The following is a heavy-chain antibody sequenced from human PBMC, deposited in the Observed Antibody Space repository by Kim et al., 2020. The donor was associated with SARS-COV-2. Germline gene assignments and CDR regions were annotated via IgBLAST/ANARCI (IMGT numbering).Heavy chain of an antibody. CDR3: ARVKDASGRYQLLMRFAFDI. Sequence: GGSLRLSCAASGFTFSSYAMHWVRQAPGKGLEWVAVISYDGSNKYYADSVKGRFTIFRDNSKNTLYLQMNSLRAEDTAVYYCARVKDASGRYQLLMRFAFDIWGQGTMVTVSS. J-gene: IGHJ3*02. D-gene: IGHD2-2*01. CDR1: GFTFSSYA. V-gene: IGHV3-30-3*01. CDR2: ISYDGSNK.